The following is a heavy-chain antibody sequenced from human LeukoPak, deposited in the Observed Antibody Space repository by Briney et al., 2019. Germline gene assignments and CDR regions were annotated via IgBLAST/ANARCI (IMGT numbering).Heavy chain of an antibody. J-gene: IGHJ5*02. D-gene: IGHD2-2*02. Sequence: ASVKVSCKASGYTFTGYNMHWVRQAPGQGLEWMGWINPNSGGTNYAQKFQGRVTMTRDTSISTAYMELSRLRSDDTAVYYCARDLVSCSSTSCYTGLGGADPTSNWFDPWGQGTLVTVSS. CDR2: INPNSGGT. CDR3: ARDLVSCSSTSCYTGLGGADPTSNWFDP. CDR1: GYTFTGYN. V-gene: IGHV1-2*02.